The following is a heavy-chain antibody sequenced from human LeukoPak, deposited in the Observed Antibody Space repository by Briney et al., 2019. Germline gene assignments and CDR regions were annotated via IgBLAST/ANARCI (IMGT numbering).Heavy chain of an antibody. D-gene: IGHD2-2*01. CDR2: ISVSGGST. V-gene: IGHV3-23*01. CDR3: AKDRGRITTCSTFDY. CDR1: RFTFSSYA. Sequence: GGSLRLSCVPSRFTFSSYAMTWGRQAPGKGLEWVSAISVSGGSTYYADSVKGRFTISRDNSKNTLYLQMNSLRAEDTAVYYCAKDRGRITTCSTFDYSGQGTLVTVCS. J-gene: IGHJ4*02.